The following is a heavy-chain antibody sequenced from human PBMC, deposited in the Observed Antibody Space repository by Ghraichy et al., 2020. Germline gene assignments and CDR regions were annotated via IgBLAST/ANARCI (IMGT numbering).Heavy chain of an antibody. CDR3: ARDGDSDGWFSHPLLY. V-gene: IGHV3-7*03. J-gene: IGHJ4*02. CDR2: IKQDGNEK. CDR1: GFTFSNYW. D-gene: IGHD6-19*01. Sequence: GALRLSCVASGFTFSNYWMTWVRQAPGKGLEWVANIKQDGNEKYHVDSVKGRFTISRDNAKNSLYLQMNSLRAEDTAVYYCARDGDSDGWFSHPLLYWGQGTLVTVSS.